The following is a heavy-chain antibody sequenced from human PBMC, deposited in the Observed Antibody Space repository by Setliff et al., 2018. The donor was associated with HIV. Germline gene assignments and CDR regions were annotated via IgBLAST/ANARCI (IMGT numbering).Heavy chain of an antibody. CDR1: GVSVSRDGYY. D-gene: IGHD3-16*01. Sequence: KTSETLSLTCTVSGVSVSRDGYYWSWIRQLPGKDLEWIAFISYIGTTFYNPSLKSRLTISRVPAKNQFSLKLSSVTAADTAVYYCARVVLLEPLTPGGTFDIWGQGTTVTVS. CDR2: ISYIGTT. CDR3: ARVVLLEPLTPGGTFDI. J-gene: IGHJ3*02. V-gene: IGHV4-31*03.